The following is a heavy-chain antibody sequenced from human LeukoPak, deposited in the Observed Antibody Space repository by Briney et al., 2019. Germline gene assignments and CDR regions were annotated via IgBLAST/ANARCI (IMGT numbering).Heavy chain of an antibody. Sequence: PGGSLRLSCGASGFTVGYYWMHWVRPVPGKGLVWVSRIHSDGRDTTYAESVKGRFTISRDNAKNKLSLEMNSLNVDDTAVYFFARGGVGSFDLWGQGTLVTVSS. CDR2: IHSDGRDT. D-gene: IGHD3-10*01. CDR3: ARGGVGSFDL. V-gene: IGHV3-74*03. J-gene: IGHJ4*02. CDR1: GFTVGYYW.